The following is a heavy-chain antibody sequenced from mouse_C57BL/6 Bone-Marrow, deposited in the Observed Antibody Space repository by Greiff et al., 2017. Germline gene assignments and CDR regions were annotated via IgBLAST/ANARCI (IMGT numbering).Heavy chain of an antibody. Sequence: SGAELVRPGSSVKLSCKDSYFAFMASAMHWVKQRPGHGLEWIGSFTMYSDATEYSENFKGKATLTANTSSSTAYMELSSLTSEDSAVYYCARTDGVGWLLRGDYAMDYWGQGTSVTVSS. D-gene: IGHD2-3*01. CDR2: FTMYSDAT. J-gene: IGHJ4*01. CDR3: ARTDGVGWLLRGDYAMDY. CDR1: YFAFMASA. V-gene: IGHV1-49*01.